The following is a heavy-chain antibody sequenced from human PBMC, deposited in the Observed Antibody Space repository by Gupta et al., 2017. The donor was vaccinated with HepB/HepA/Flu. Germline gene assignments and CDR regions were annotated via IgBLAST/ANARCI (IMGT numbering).Heavy chain of an antibody. CDR2: VFYSGRT. Sequence: QVQLQESGPGLVKTSETLSLTCTVSGVSMSSSPAFWAWIRQPPGKGLEWIGSVFYSGRTHYNPSLKSRVTISVDSSKNQFSLNLRSMTAADRALYYCARHQAGWYFDLWGRATQVTVST. J-gene: IGHJ2*01. V-gene: IGHV4-39*01. D-gene: IGHD6-19*01. CDR3: ARHQAGWYFDL. CDR1: GVSMSSSPAF.